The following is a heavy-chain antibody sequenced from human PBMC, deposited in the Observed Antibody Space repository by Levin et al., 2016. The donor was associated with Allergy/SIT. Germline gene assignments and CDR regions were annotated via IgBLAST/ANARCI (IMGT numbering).Heavy chain of an antibody. V-gene: IGHV5-51*01. CDR1: GYSFTSYW. J-gene: IGHJ5*02. D-gene: IGHD2-2*01. CDR3: ARHRYCSSTSCYLGGHNWFDP. Sequence: GESLKISCKGSGYSFTSYWIGWVRQMPGKGLEWMGIIYPGDSDTRYSPSFQGQVTISADKSISTAYLQWSSLKASDTAMYYCARHRYCSSTSCYLGGHNWFDPWGQGTLVTVSS. CDR2: IYPGDSDT.